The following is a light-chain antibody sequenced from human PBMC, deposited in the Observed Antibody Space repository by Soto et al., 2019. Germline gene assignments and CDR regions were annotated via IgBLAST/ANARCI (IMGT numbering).Light chain of an antibody. CDR3: LQDYNYPLT. V-gene: IGKV1-6*01. J-gene: IGKJ4*01. CDR1: QGIRND. Sequence: AIQMTQSPSSLSASVGDRVTITCRASQGIRNDLGWFQQKPGKAPKLLIYAASNLQNDVPSRFSGSGSGTDFTLTISTLQPEDFATYYCLQDYNYPLTFGGGTKVDIK. CDR2: AAS.